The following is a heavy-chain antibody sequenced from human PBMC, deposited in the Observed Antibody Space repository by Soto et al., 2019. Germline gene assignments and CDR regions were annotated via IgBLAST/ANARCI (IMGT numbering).Heavy chain of an antibody. Sequence: PGGSLRLSCAASGFTFSSYGMHWVRQAPGKGLEWVAVIWYDGSNKYYADSVKGRFTISRDNSKNTLYLQMNSLRDEDTAVYYFVREDQLSRSWDYYYGMDVWGKGTTVTVSS. D-gene: IGHD6-13*01. J-gene: IGHJ6*04. CDR2: IWYDGSNK. CDR1: GFTFSSYG. V-gene: IGHV3-33*01. CDR3: VREDQLSRSWDYYYGMDV.